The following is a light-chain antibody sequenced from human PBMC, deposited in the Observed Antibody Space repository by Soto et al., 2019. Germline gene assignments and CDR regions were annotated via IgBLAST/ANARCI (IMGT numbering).Light chain of an antibody. CDR1: SSDVGGYNY. J-gene: IGLJ1*01. V-gene: IGLV2-14*01. CDR2: GVT. Sequence: QSVLTHPASVSGSPGQSIAISCTGTSSDVGGYNYVSWYQQSPGKAPKLMIYGVTNRPSGVSNRFSGSKSGNTASLTISGLQAEDEADYFCSSYTGNSYVFGTGTKVTVL. CDR3: SSYTGNSYV.